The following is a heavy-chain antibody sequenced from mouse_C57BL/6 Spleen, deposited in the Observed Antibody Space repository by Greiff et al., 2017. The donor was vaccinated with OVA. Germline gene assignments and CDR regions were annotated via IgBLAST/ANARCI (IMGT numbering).Heavy chain of an antibody. CDR3: ARRGAGGFSFDY. V-gene: IGHV1-69*01. CDR1: GYTFTSYW. J-gene: IGHJ2*01. D-gene: IGHD4-1*01. CDR2: IDPSDSYT. Sequence: QVQLQQPGAELVMPGASVKLSCKASGYTFTSYWMHWVKQRPGQGLEWIGEIDPSDSYTNYNQKFKGKSTLTVDKSSSTAYMQLSSLTSEDSAVYYCARRGAGGFSFDYWGQGTTLTVSS.